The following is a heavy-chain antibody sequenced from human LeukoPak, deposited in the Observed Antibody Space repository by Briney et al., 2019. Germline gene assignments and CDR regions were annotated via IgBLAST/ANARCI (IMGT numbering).Heavy chain of an antibody. J-gene: IGHJ5*02. CDR2: INHSGST. CDR3: ARDLSLEWFGEDGRFDP. CDR1: GGSFSGYY. D-gene: IGHD3-10*01. V-gene: IGHV4-34*01. Sequence: SETLSLTCAVYGGSFSGYYWSWIRQPPGKGLEWIGEINHSGSTNYNPSLKSRVTISVDTSKNQFSLKLSSVTAADTAVYYCARDLSLEWFGEDGRFDPWGQGTLVTVSS.